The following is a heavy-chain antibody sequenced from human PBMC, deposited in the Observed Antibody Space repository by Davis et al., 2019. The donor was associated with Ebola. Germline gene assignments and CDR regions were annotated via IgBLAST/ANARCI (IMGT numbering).Heavy chain of an antibody. CDR2: VHHTGTT. CDR1: GGSLSGSY. CDR3: AKRPWLGTQPGGWFDP. D-gene: IGHD6-19*01. J-gene: IGHJ5*02. V-gene: IGHV4-34*01. Sequence: SETLSLTCAVSGGSLSGSYGSWIRQPPGKGLEWIGEVHHTGTTNYNPSIKTRITVTVDTSRNQFSLQQSSVTAADTAMYYCAKRPWLGTQPGGWFDPWGQGTLVTVSS.